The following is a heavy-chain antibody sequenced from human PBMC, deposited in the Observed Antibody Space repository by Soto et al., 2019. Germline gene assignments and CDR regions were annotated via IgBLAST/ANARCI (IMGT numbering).Heavy chain of an antibody. CDR1: GGPPCTRNYY. V-gene: IGHV4-31*03. CDR2: IYYSVST. CDR3: PTHGGDEDGSGHKFFPH. J-gene: IGHJ1*01. Sequence: TLSFTCTVSGGPPCTRNYYGTWIRQPPGQGLECIWYIYYSVSTCYNPSLKSRVSISLDASTRRLCLKPSFEPIAYTGVCYCPTHGGDEDGSGHKFFPHWGTGTRGTVSS. D-gene: IGHD2-21*01.